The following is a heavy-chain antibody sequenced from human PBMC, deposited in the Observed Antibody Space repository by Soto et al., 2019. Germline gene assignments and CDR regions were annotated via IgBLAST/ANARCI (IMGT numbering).Heavy chain of an antibody. CDR2: IYYSGST. D-gene: IGHD1-1*01. CDR1: GGSVSSGSYY. V-gene: IGHV4-61*01. Sequence: QVQLQESGPGLVKPSETLSLTCTVSGGSVSSGSYYWSWIRQPPGKGLEWIGYIYYSGSTNYNPSLKSRVTISVDTSKNQFSLKLSSVTAADTAVYYCAREGWYNNWFDHWGQGTLVTVSS. CDR3: AREGWYNNWFDH. J-gene: IGHJ5*02.